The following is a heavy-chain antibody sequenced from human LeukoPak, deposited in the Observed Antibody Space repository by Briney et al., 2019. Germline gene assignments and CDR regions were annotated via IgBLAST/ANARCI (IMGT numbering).Heavy chain of an antibody. V-gene: IGHV3-23*01. D-gene: IGHD3-22*01. CDR1: RFTFSSYA. J-gene: IGHJ1*01. CDR2: ISGSSDRT. Sequence: QSGGSLRLSCAASRFTFSSYAMSWVRQAPGKGLEWVSSISGSSDRTFYADSVKGRFTISRDNAKNTLYLQMNSLRAEDTAVYYCARDQGSGYYLNWGQGTLVTVSS. CDR3: ARDQGSGYYLN.